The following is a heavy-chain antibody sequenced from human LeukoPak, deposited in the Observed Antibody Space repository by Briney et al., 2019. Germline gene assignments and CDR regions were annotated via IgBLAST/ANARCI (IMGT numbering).Heavy chain of an antibody. V-gene: IGHV3-48*01. J-gene: IGHJ4*02. Sequence: GGSLRLSCAASGFTFSSHSMNWVRQAPGKGLEWVSYISSSXSAXXXXDSXXXRFTISRDNAKNSLYLQMNSLRAEDTAVYYCARGAYYYEDWGQGTLVTVSS. CDR3: ARGAYYYED. CDR2: ISSSXSAX. D-gene: IGHD3-22*01. CDR1: GFTFSSHS.